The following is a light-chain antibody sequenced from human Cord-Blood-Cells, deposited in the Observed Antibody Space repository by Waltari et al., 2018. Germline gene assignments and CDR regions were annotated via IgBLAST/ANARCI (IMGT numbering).Light chain of an antibody. Sequence: DIVMTQSPATLSVSPGERATLSCRASQSISSNLACYQQKPGQAPRLLIYGASTRATGIPARVSGSGSGTEFTLTISSLQSEDFAVYYCQQYNNWPWTFGQGTKVEIK. CDR1: QSISSN. CDR2: GAS. CDR3: QQYNNWPWT. J-gene: IGKJ1*01. V-gene: IGKV3-15*01.